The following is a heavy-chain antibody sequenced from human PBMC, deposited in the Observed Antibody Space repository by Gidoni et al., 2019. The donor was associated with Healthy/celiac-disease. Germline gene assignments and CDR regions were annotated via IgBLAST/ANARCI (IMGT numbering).Heavy chain of an antibody. V-gene: IGHV3-30-3*01. CDR3: AREAYCSSTSCPIGPAFDI. CDR1: GFTFSSYA. CDR2: ISYDGSNK. D-gene: IGHD2-2*01. J-gene: IGHJ3*02. Sequence: QVQLVESGGGVVQPGRSLRLSCAASGFTFSSYAMPGVRQAPGKGLSWVAVISYDGSNKYYADSVKGRFTISRDNSKNTLYLQMNSLRAEDTAVYYCAREAYCSSTSCPIGPAFDIWGQGTMVTVSS.